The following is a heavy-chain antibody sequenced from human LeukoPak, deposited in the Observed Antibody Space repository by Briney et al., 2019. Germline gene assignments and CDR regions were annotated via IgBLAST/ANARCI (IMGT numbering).Heavy chain of an antibody. Sequence: GASVKVSCKASGYTFTGYYVHWVRRAPGQGLEWMGRIDPNTGGTNYAQKFQGRVTMTRDTSISTAYMELSRLRSDDTAVYYCARDSRVAADYWGQGTLVSVSS. CDR2: IDPNTGGT. D-gene: IGHD6-19*01. CDR3: ARDSRVAADY. J-gene: IGHJ4*02. CDR1: GYTFTGYY. V-gene: IGHV1-2*06.